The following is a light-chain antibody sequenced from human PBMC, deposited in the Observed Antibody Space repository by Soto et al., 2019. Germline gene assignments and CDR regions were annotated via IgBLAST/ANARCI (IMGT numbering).Light chain of an antibody. J-gene: IGKJ1*01. CDR1: QSMSSW. Sequence: DIQMTQSPSTLSASVGDRVTITCRASQSMSSWLAWYQQKPGKAPKLLIYDPSSLESGVPSRFSGSGSGTEFTLNISSLQPDDFATYYRQQYNSYWTFGQGTKGESK. CDR3: QQYNSYWT. V-gene: IGKV1-5*01. CDR2: DPS.